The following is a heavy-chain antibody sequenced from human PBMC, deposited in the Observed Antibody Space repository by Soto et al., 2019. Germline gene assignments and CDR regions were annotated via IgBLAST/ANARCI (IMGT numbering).Heavy chain of an antibody. D-gene: IGHD5-12*01. Sequence: QVQLQQWGAGLLKPSETLSLNCAVTGGSLSGYYWSWIRQPPGKGLEWIGEVKDGGHTNYSPSLRGRVTISSDTSNNQFSLRLNSVTAADTGVYYCARGQVGVVATHWDQGSLVTVSS. CDR2: VKDGGHT. CDR3: ARGQVGVVATH. J-gene: IGHJ4*02. CDR1: GGSLSGYY. V-gene: IGHV4-34*01.